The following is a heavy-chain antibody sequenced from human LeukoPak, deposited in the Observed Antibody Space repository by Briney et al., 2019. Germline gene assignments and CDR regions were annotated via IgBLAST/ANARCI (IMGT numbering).Heavy chain of an antibody. CDR3: ARDDSSSWYGPEDY. J-gene: IGHJ4*02. CDR1: GFTFGKYW. V-gene: IGHV3-7*01. CDR2: IKQDGSEK. Sequence: GGSLRLSCVASGFTFGKYWMSWVRQAPGKGLEWVANIKQDGSEKYYVDSVKGRFTISRDNAKNSLYLQMNSLRAEDTAVYYCARDDSSSWYGPEDYWGRGTLVTVSS. D-gene: IGHD6-13*01.